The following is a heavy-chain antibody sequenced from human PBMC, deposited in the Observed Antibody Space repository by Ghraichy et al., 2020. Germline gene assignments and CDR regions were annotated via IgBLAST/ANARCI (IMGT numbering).Heavy chain of an antibody. Sequence: GASLRLSCAASGFAFGDFGLHWVRQTPGAGLEWLTSISYDGRTKRYAESIQGRFTFSRDNSKNTLYLQMNSLRDDDTAVYFCAKERGTYSGFGFDYWGQGTLVTVSS. CDR1: GFAFGDFG. CDR2: ISYDGRTK. J-gene: IGHJ4*02. D-gene: IGHD1-26*01. V-gene: IGHV3-30*18. CDR3: AKERGTYSGFGFDY.